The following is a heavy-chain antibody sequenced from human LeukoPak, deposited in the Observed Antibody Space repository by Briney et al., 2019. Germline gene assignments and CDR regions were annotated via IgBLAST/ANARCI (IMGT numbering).Heavy chain of an antibody. Sequence: GQSLKISSTGPGYSFTSYWIAWVRQTPGKGLDWMGIIYPGDSDTRYSPSFQGQVTISADKSISTAYLQWSSLKASDTAMYYCASTADYYDSSGYSYWGRGTLVTVSS. CDR2: IYPGDSDT. V-gene: IGHV5-51*01. J-gene: IGHJ4*02. CDR1: GYSFTSYW. CDR3: ASTADYYDSSGYSY. D-gene: IGHD3-22*01.